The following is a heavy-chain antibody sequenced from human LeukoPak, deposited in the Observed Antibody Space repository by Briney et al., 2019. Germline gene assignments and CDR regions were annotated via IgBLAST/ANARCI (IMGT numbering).Heavy chain of an antibody. Sequence: PGGSLRLSCAASGFTFSSYEMNWVRQAPGKGLEWVSYISSSGSTIYYADSVKGRFTISRDNAKNSLYLQMNSLRAEDTAVYYCARDLNYGDLLDYWGQGTLVTVSS. J-gene: IGHJ4*02. CDR1: GFTFSSYE. D-gene: IGHD4-17*01. CDR2: ISSSGSTI. V-gene: IGHV3-48*03. CDR3: ARDLNYGDLLDY.